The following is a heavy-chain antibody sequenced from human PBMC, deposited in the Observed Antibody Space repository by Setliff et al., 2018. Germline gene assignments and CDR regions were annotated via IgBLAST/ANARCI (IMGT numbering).Heavy chain of an antibody. Sequence: SETLSLTCTVSGGSISSYYWSWIRQPPGKGPEWIGYVYYSGSTKYSPSLRSRVTISVDTSKNQFSLKLSSVTAADTAVYYCARDRDFWSGSNHYYYYYMDVWGKGTTVTVSS. CDR1: GGSISSYY. J-gene: IGHJ6*03. D-gene: IGHD3-3*01. CDR3: ARDRDFWSGSNHYYYYYMDV. CDR2: VYYSGST. V-gene: IGHV4-59*12.